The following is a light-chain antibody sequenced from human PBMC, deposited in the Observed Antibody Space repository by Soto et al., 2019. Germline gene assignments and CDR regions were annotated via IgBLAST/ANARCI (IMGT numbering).Light chain of an antibody. CDR3: QQYDIWPPWT. CDR2: GAS. CDR1: QSVSSN. V-gene: IGKV3-15*01. Sequence: EIVMTQSPATLSVSPGERATLSCRASQSVSSNLAWYQQKPGQAPRLLIYGASTRAMGIPARFSGSGSGTEFTLTISSLQSEDFAVYHWQQYDIWPPWTFGQGTKVEIK. J-gene: IGKJ1*01.